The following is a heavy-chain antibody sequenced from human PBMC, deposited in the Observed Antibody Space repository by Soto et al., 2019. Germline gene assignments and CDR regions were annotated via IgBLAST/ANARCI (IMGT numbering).Heavy chain of an antibody. CDR1: GFTFSSYG. CDR3: AKDVLELVRFDY. Sequence: EVQLLESGGGLVQPGGSLRLSCAASGFTFSSYGMSWVRQAPGKGLEWVSAISGSGGSTYYADSVKGRFTISRDNSKNTLYLQMNSLRAEDTAVYYCAKDVLELVRFDYWGQGTLVTVSS. D-gene: IGHD6-13*01. CDR2: ISGSGGST. J-gene: IGHJ4*02. V-gene: IGHV3-23*01.